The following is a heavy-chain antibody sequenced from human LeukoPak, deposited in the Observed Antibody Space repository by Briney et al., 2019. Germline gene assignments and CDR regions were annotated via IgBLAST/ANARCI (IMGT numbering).Heavy chain of an antibody. CDR3: ARDTGKYNWNDAGLDY. Sequence: GGSLRLSCAASGFTFSDYYMSWIRQAPGKGLEWVSYISSSGSTIYYADSVKGRFTISRDNAKNSLYLQMNSLRAEDTAVYYCARDTGKYNWNDAGLDYWGQGTLVTVSS. D-gene: IGHD1-20*01. J-gene: IGHJ4*02. V-gene: IGHV3-11*01. CDR1: GFTFSDYY. CDR2: ISSSGSTI.